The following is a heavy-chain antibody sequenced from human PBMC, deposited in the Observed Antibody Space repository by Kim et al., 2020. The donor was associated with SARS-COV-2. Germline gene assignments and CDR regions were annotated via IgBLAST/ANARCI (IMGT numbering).Heavy chain of an antibody. J-gene: IGHJ4*02. V-gene: IGHV3-21*01. Sequence: YAEPVKGRYTNSREHAKNSLYLQINSLRDEDTAVYYCARVKNWNDGLGDYWGQGTLVTVSS. CDR3: ARVKNWNDGLGDY. D-gene: IGHD1-1*01.